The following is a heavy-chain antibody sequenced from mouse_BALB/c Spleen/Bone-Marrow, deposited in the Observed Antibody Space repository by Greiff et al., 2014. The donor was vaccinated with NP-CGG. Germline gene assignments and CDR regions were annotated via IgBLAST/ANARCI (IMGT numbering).Heavy chain of an antibody. J-gene: IGHJ3*01. V-gene: IGHV14-3*02. Sequence: VQLQQSGAELVKPGASVKLSCTASGFNIKDTYMHWVKQRPEQGLEWIGRIDPANGNTKYDPKFQGKATITADTSSNTAYLQRSSLTSEDTAVYYGAPYYYGSSQFAYWGQGTLVTVSA. CDR2: IDPANGNT. CDR3: APYYYGSSQFAY. CDR1: GFNIKDTY. D-gene: IGHD1-1*01.